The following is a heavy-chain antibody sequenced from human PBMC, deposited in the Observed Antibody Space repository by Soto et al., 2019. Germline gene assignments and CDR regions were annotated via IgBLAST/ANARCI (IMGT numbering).Heavy chain of an antibody. V-gene: IGHV1-18*01. CDR2: ISAYNGNT. Sequence: APVKVSCKASGYTFTSSGISWRRQAPGQGLEWMGWISAYNGNTNYAQKLQGRVTMTTDTSTSTAYMELRSLRSDDTAVYYCARDLGDFSGWYRWGQGTMVTVSS. CDR1: GYTFTSSG. D-gene: IGHD6-19*01. CDR3: ARDLGDFSGWYR. J-gene: IGHJ3*01.